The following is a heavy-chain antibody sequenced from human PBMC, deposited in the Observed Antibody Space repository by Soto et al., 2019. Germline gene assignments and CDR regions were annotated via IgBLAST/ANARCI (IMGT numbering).Heavy chain of an antibody. Sequence: PGESLKISCKGSVYTFSSYWIGSVRQMPGKGLEWIGIIFPTYSATTYSPSFQGQVPISADKSISTAYLQWSSLKASDPAMYYCARAVIGYCSSTSCPGDYWGQGTLVTVS. CDR2: IFPTYSAT. D-gene: IGHD2-2*01. J-gene: IGHJ4*02. V-gene: IGHV5-51*01. CDR3: ARAVIGYCSSTSCPGDY. CDR1: VYTFSSYW.